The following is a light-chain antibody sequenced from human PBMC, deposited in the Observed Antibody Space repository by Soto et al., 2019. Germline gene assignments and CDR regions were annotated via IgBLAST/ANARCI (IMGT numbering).Light chain of an antibody. V-gene: IGLV1-40*01. J-gene: IGLJ1*01. CDR1: SSNIGAGYD. CDR3: QSYDSSLSGYV. CDR2: GNS. Sequence: QSLLTQAPGVSGAPGQRVTSSCTGSSSNIGAGYDVHWYQQLPGTAPKLLIYGNSNRPSGVPDRFSGSKSGTSASLAITGLQAEDEADYYCQSYDSSLSGYVFGTGTKVTVL.